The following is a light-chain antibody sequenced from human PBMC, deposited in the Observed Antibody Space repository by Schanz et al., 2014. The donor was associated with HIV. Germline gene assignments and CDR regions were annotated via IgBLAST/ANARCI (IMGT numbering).Light chain of an antibody. CDR1: SSDVGGYNY. J-gene: IGLJ2*01. V-gene: IGLV2-14*03. CDR3: SSYTSSSTLVV. CDR2: DVS. Sequence: QSALTQPASLSGSPGQSVTISCTGTSSDVGGYNYVSWYQQLPGKAPKLIIYDVSNRPSGVSNRFSGSKSGNTASLTISGLQAEDEADYYCSSYTSSSTLVVFGGGTKLTVL.